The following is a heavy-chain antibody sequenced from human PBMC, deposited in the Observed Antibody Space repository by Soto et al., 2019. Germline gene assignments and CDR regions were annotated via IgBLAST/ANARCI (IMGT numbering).Heavy chain of an antibody. J-gene: IGHJ4*02. CDR2: INHSGST. D-gene: IGHD3-10*01. CDR1: GGSFSGYY. V-gene: IGHV4-34*01. CDR3: ARGREVDGSGSYWPCYFDY. Sequence: SETRSLTCAVYGGSFSGYYWSWIRQPPGKGLEWIGEINHSGSTNYNPSLKSRVTISVDTSKNQFSLKLSSVTAADTAVYYCARGREVDGSGSYWPCYFDYWGQGTLVTVSS.